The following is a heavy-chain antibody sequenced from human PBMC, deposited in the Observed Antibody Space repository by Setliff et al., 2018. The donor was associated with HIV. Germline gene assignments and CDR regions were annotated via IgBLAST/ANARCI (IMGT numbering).Heavy chain of an antibody. J-gene: IGHJ2*01. CDR1: GASISSHY. D-gene: IGHD2-21*01. CDR2: IYSSGST. CDR3: AREIGITKSPYWYFDL. V-gene: IGHV4-59*11. Sequence: SETLSLTCTVSGASISSHYWTWIRQPPGKGLEWIGSIYSSGSTNYNPSLKSRLTISLDTSENQSSLKFNSVTAADTAVYFCAREIGITKSPYWYFDLWGRGTLVTVSS.